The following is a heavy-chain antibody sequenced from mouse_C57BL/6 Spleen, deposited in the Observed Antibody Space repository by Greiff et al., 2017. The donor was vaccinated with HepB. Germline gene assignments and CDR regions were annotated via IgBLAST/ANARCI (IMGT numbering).Heavy chain of an antibody. Sequence: EVQLQQSGPELVKPGASVKIPCKASGYTFTDYNMDWVKQSHGKSLEWIGDINPNNGGTIYNQKFKGKATLTVDKSSSTAYMELRSLTSEDTAVYYCARADYYGNSRYWYFDVWGTGTTVTVSS. V-gene: IGHV1-18*01. J-gene: IGHJ1*03. D-gene: IGHD1-1*01. CDR1: GYTFTDYN. CDR2: INPNNGGT. CDR3: ARADYYGNSRYWYFDV.